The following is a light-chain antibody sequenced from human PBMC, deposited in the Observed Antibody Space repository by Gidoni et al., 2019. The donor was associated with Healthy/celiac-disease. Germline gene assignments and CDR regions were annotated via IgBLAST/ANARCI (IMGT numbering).Light chain of an antibody. CDR2: YKSDSDK. CDR1: SGINVGTYR. V-gene: IGLV5-45*01. CDR3: MIWHSSAWV. J-gene: IGLJ2*01. Sequence: QAVLTQPASLSASPGASVSLTCTLRSGINVGTYRIYWYQQKPGSPPQYRLRYKSDSDKQQGSGVPRGFSGSKDASANAGILLLSGLQSEDEADYYCMIWHSSAWVFGGGTKLTVL.